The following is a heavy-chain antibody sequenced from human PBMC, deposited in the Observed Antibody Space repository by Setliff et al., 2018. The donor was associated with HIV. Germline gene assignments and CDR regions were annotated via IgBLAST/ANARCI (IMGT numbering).Heavy chain of an antibody. V-gene: IGHV4-39*01. CDR3: ASLDGSESPYIYYYYMDV. Sequence: SETLSLTCTVSGGSISTSRYYWGWIRQPPGKGLEWIGSINYRGNTYYNPSPKSRAAISVDTSKNQISLKLSSVTAADTAVYYCASLDGSESPYIYYYYMDVWGKGTEVTVSS. CDR1: GGSISTSRYY. J-gene: IGHJ6*03. CDR2: INYRGNT. D-gene: IGHD3-10*01.